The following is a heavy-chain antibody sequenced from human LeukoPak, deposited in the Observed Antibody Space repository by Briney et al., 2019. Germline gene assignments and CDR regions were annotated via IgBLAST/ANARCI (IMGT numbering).Heavy chain of an antibody. Sequence: GASVKVSCKASGYTFTSYGISWVRQAPGQGLEWMGWISAYNGNTNYAQKLQGRVTMTTDTSTGTAYMELRSLRSDDTAMYYCARDQPSGGKYYFDYWGQGTLVTVSS. CDR2: ISAYNGNT. D-gene: IGHD1-26*01. V-gene: IGHV1-18*01. CDR3: ARDQPSGGKYYFDY. J-gene: IGHJ4*02. CDR1: GYTFTSYG.